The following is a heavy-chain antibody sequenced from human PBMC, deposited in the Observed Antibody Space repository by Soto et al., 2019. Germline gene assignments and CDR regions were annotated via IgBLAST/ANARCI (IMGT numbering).Heavy chain of an antibody. V-gene: IGHV4-34*01. J-gene: IGHJ6*03. D-gene: IGHD3-10*01. CDR1: GGSFSGYY. CDR2: INHSGST. Sequence: SETLSLTCAVYGGSFSGYYWSWIRQPPGKGLEWIGEINHSGSTNYNPSLKSRVTISVDTSKNQFSLKLSSVTAADTAVYYCASLWFGRYYYYMDVWGKGTTVTVSS. CDR3: ASLWFGRYYYYMDV.